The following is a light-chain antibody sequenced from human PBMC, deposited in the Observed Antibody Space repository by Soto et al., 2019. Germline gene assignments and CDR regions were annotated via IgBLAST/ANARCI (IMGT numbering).Light chain of an antibody. CDR2: DAS. CDR1: QSITNY. Sequence: EIVLTQSPATLSLSPGERATLSCRASQSITNYLTWYQQIPGQPPRLLIYDASKRATGIPARFSGSGSGTDFTLTISSLEPEDFAVYYCQQRSNWPPRLTFGGGTKVEIK. CDR3: QQRSNWPPRLT. J-gene: IGKJ4*01. V-gene: IGKV3-11*01.